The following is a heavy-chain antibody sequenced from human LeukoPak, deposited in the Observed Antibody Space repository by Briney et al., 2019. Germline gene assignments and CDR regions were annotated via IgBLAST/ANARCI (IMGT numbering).Heavy chain of an antibody. Sequence: PSETLSLTCTVSGGSISSYYWSWIRQPPGKGLEWIGYIYYSGSTNYNPSLKSRVTISVDTSKNQFSLKLNSVTAADTAVYYCARGGRGYCSSTSCYVYNWFDPWGQGTLVTVSS. D-gene: IGHD2-2*01. V-gene: IGHV4-59*01. CDR3: ARGGRGYCSSTSCYVYNWFDP. J-gene: IGHJ5*02. CDR2: IYYSGST. CDR1: GGSISSYY.